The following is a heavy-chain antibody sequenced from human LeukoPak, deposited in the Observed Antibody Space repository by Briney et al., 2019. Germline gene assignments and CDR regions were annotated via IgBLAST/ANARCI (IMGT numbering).Heavy chain of an antibody. CDR2: ISGSGGST. V-gene: IGHV3-23*01. CDR3: AKEKGAYGSGSLGDY. CDR1: GFTFSSYA. Sequence: GGSLRLSCAASGFTFSSYAMSWVRQAPGKGLEWVSAISGSGGSTYYADSVKGRITISRDNSKNTLYLQMNSLRVEDTAVYYCAKEKGAYGSGSLGDYWGQGTLVTVSS. D-gene: IGHD3-10*01. J-gene: IGHJ4*02.